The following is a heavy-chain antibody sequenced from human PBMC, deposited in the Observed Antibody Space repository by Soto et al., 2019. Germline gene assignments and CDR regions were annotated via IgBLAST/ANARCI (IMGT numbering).Heavy chain of an antibody. CDR3: TRGGGDF. J-gene: IGHJ4*02. V-gene: IGHV4-59*01. Sequence: PSETLSLTCTVSGGSINTYYWSWIRQPPGKGLEWIGYIYYSGSDSGSTNYIPSLKSRVTISVDTSKNQFSLKLTSVTAADTAVYFCTRGGGDFWGQGTLVTVPS. D-gene: IGHD6-25*01. CDR2: IYYSGSDSGST. CDR1: GGSINTYY.